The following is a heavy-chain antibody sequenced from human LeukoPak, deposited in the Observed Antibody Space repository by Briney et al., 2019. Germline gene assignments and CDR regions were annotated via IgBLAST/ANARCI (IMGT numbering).Heavy chain of an antibody. CDR1: GGSISSYY. J-gene: IGHJ4*02. CDR3: ARQPSTSWYYFDY. D-gene: IGHD6-13*01. Sequence: SETLSLTCTVSGGSISSYYWSWIRQPPGKGLEWIGYIYYSGSTNYNPSLKSRVTISVDTSKNQFSLKLSSVTAADTAVYFCARQPSTSWYYFDYWGQGTLVTVSS. CDR2: IYYSGST. V-gene: IGHV4-59*08.